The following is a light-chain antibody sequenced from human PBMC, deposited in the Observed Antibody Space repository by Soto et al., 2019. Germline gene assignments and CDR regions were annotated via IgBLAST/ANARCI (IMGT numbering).Light chain of an antibody. CDR3: QQFNSYPVT. CDR2: HAS. Sequence: AIPLTQSPSSLSASVGDRVTITCRASQGISSALAWYQQKPGRGPKFLLFHASTLGSGVPSRFSGSGSGTGFTLTISSLQPEDSATYYCQQFNSYPVTFGGGTQVEI. J-gene: IGKJ4*01. V-gene: IGKV1-13*02. CDR1: QGISSA.